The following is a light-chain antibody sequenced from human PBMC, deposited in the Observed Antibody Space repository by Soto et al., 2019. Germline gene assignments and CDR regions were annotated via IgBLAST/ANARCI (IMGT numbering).Light chain of an antibody. Sequence: DIVMTQSPLSLPVTPGEPASIYCRSSQSLLHSNGYNYLDWYLQKPGQSPQLLLYFGSNRASGVPDRFSGSGSGTDFTLKISRVEAEDVGVYYCMQALQTPRTFGQGTKVGIK. J-gene: IGKJ1*01. V-gene: IGKV2-28*01. CDR2: FGS. CDR3: MQALQTPRT. CDR1: QSLLHSNGYNY.